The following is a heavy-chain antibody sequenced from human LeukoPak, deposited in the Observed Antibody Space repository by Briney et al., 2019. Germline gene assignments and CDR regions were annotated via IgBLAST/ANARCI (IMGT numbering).Heavy chain of an antibody. CDR2: IKQDGSEK. CDR3: ARVRWKQWLPYDAFDI. J-gene: IGHJ3*02. V-gene: IGHV3-7*01. D-gene: IGHD6-19*01. CDR1: GFTFSSYW. Sequence: GGSLRLSCAASGFTFSSYWMSWVRQAPGKGLEWVANIKQDGSEKYYVDSVKGRFNISRDNAKNSLYLQMSSLRAEDTAVYYCARVRWKQWLPYDAFDIWGQGTMVTVSS.